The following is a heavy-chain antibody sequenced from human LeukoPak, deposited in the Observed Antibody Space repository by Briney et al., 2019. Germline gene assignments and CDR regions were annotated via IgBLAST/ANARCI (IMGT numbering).Heavy chain of an antibody. J-gene: IGHJ4*02. CDR1: GFTFSNFG. Sequence: PGRSLRLSCAASGFTFSNFGMHWVRQTPGKGLEWVAVIWYDGNDGYFADSVKGRFTISRDNSKSTLYLQMNSLRAEDTAVYYCATYGAQYYDSSGHHALYPFDHWGQGTLVTVSS. CDR2: IWYDGNDG. V-gene: IGHV3-33*01. D-gene: IGHD3-22*01. CDR3: ATYGAQYYDSSGHHALYPFDH.